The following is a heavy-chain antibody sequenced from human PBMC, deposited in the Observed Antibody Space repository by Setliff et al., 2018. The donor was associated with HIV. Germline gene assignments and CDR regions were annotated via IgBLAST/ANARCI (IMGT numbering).Heavy chain of an antibody. CDR1: GYTFSDYG. CDR2: ISTYNANT. Sequence: ASVKVSCKAAGYTFSDYGIAWVRQAPGQGLEWMGWISTYNANTNYARKLQGRVTMTTDTSTSTAYMELSSLRSEDTAVYYCATSVATFDSVDYWGQGTLVTVSS. CDR3: ATSVATFDSVDY. V-gene: IGHV1-18*01. J-gene: IGHJ4*02. D-gene: IGHD1-26*01.